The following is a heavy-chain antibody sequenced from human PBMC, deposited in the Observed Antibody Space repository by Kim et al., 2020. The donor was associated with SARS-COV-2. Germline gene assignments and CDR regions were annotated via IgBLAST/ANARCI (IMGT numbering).Heavy chain of an antibody. Sequence: GGSLRLSCAASGFTFSNAWMSWVRQAPGKGLEWVGRIKSKTDGGTTDYAAPVKGRFTISRDDSKNTLYLQMNSLKTEDTAVYYCTSAVAGYWYYGMDVWGQGTTVTVSS. CDR3: TSAVAGYWYYGMDV. CDR2: IKSKTDGGTT. CDR1: GFTFSNAW. V-gene: IGHV3-15*01. J-gene: IGHJ6*02. D-gene: IGHD6-19*01.